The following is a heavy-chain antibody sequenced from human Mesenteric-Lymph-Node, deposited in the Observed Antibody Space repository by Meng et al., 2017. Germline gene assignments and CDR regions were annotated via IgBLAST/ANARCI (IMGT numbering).Heavy chain of an antibody. J-gene: IGHJ2*01. CDR2: ISAYNGDT. CDR1: GYTFTSYG. CDR3: ARATGGGWYFDL. D-gene: IGHD1-1*01. Sequence: QVQLVQSGAEVKTHGASVKVSCKASGYTFTSYGIIWVRQAPGQGLEWMGWISAYNGDTNYAQRVQGRVTLTTDTPTNTAYMELRSLRSDDTAIYYCARATGGGWYFDLWGRGTLVTVSS. V-gene: IGHV1-18*01.